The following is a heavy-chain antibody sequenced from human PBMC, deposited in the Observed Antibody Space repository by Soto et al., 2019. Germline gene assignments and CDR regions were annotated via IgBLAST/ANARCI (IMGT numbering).Heavy chain of an antibody. Sequence: ASVKVSCKASGYTFTSYGISWVRQAPGQGLEWMGWISAYNGNTNYAQKLQGRVTMTTDTSTSTAYMELRSLRSDDTAVYYCARADYCGGDCYYVGWFDPWGQGTLVTVSS. J-gene: IGHJ5*02. D-gene: IGHD2-21*02. CDR1: GYTFTSYG. V-gene: IGHV1-18*01. CDR2: ISAYNGNT. CDR3: ARADYCGGDCYYVGWFDP.